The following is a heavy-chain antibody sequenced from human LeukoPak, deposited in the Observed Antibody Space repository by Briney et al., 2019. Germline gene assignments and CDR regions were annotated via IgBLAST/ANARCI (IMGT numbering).Heavy chain of an antibody. CDR3: ARDARTYYDILTGYSDDAFDI. CDR2: IYSSGST. V-gene: IGHV4-61*02. D-gene: IGHD3-9*01. CDR1: GGSISSDMYY. J-gene: IGHJ3*02. Sequence: SETLSLTCNVSGGSISSDMYYWNWIRQPAGKGLEWIGRIYSSGSTNYNPSLKSRVTISVDTSKNQFSLKLSSVTAADTAVYYCARDARTYYDILTGYSDDAFDIWGQGTMVTVSS.